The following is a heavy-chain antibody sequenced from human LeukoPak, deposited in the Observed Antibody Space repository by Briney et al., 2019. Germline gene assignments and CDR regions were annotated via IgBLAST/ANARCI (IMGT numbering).Heavy chain of an antibody. Sequence: PGGSLRLSCAASGFTFSSYAMSWVRQAPGKGLEWVSAISGSGGSTYYADSVKGRFTISRDNAKNSLYLQMNGLRAEDTAVYYCARDPLITVVRGVPLDYYYYMDVWGKGTTVTVSS. CDR2: ISGSGGST. V-gene: IGHV3-23*01. D-gene: IGHD3-10*01. CDR1: GFTFSSYA. J-gene: IGHJ6*03. CDR3: ARDPLITVVRGVPLDYYYYMDV.